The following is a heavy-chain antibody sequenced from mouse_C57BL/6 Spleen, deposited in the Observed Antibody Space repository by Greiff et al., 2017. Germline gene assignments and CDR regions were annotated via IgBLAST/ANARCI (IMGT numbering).Heavy chain of an antibody. Sequence: QVQLQQPGAELVKPGASVKMSCKASGYTFTSYWITWVKQRPGQGLEWIGDIYPGSGSTNYNEKFKSKATLTVDTSSSTAYMQLSSLTSEDSAVYSCGREEDYDGYPPWFAYWGQGTLVTVSA. CDR3: GREEDYDGYPPWFAY. CDR1: GYTFTSYW. CDR2: IYPGSGST. J-gene: IGHJ3*01. V-gene: IGHV1-55*01. D-gene: IGHD2-3*01.